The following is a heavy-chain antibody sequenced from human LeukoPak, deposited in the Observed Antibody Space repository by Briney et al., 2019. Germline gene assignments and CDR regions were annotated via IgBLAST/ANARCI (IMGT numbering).Heavy chain of an antibody. Sequence: PSETLSLTCTVSGGSISSYSWSWIRQPPGKGLEWIGYIYYSGSTNYNSSLKSRVTISVDTSKNQFSLKLSSVTAADTAVYYCARLGGGLSAAGTGWFDPWGQGTLVTVSS. D-gene: IGHD6-13*01. CDR2: IYYSGST. CDR1: GGSISSYS. CDR3: ARLGGGLSAAGTGWFDP. V-gene: IGHV4-59*08. J-gene: IGHJ5*02.